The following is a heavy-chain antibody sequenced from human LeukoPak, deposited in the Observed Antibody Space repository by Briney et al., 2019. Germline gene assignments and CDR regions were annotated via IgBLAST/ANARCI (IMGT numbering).Heavy chain of an antibody. CDR2: IYPGDSDT. CDR1: GYSFTSYW. J-gene: IGHJ4*02. CDR3: ARSAYYYDSSGYYYEFDY. D-gene: IGHD3-22*01. V-gene: IGHV5-51*01. Sequence: GESLKISCKGSGYSFTSYWIGWVRQMPGKGLEWMGIIYPGDSDTRYSPSFQGQVTISADKSISTAYLQWSSLKASDAAMYYCARSAYYYDSSGYYYEFDYWGQGTLVTVSS.